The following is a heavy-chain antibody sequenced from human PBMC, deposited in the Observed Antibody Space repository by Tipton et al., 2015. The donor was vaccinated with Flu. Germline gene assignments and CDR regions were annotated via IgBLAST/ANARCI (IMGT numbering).Heavy chain of an antibody. D-gene: IGHD6-13*01. CDR3: AKAVAAVGDQFDY. CDR1: GFTFNTYV. CDR2: ITGSGGYT. V-gene: IGHV3-23*01. Sequence: SLRLSCAASGFTFNTYVMSWVRQAPGMGLEWVSSITGSGGYTYYADSVKGRFTISRDNSKNALYLQMNSLRAEDTAVYYCAKAVAAVGDQFDYWGQGTLVPVSS. J-gene: IGHJ4*02.